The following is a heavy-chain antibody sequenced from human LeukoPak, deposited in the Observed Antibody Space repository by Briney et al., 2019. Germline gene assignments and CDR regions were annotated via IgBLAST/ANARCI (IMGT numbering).Heavy chain of an antibody. CDR3: AREPVAGTGDY. CDR1: GGSFSGYY. Sequence: SETLSLTCAVYGGSFSGYYWSWIRQPPGKGLEWIGEINHSGSTNYNPSLKSRVTISVDTSKNQFSLKLSSVTAADTAVYYCAREPVAGTGDYWGQGTLVTVSS. J-gene: IGHJ4*02. V-gene: IGHV4-34*01. D-gene: IGHD6-19*01. CDR2: INHSGST.